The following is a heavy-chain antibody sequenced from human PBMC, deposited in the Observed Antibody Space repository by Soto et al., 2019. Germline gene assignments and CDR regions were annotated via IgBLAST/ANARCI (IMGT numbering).Heavy chain of an antibody. CDR1: GYAYSKYA. D-gene: IGHD3-9*01. J-gene: IGHJ4*02. V-gene: IGHV3-23*01. CDR2: ISGSGGST. CDR3: AKGGAYYDILTGYLVFDY. Sequence: SLRLTCAAYGYAYSKYAMRWVRQAPGKGLEWVSAISGSGGSTYYADSVKGRFTISRDNSKNTLYLQMNSLRAEDTAVFYCAKGGAYYDILTGYLVFDYWGQGSPVTVSS.